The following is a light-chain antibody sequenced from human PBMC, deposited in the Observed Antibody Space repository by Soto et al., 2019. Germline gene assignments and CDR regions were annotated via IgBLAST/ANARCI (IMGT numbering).Light chain of an antibody. J-gene: IGKJ5*01. CDR1: QSIISS. CDR2: GAS. CDR3: HQYYNWPPIT. Sequence: EIELTQSPATLSSSRGERATLSCRASQSIISSLSWYHQKHCQAPRLLIYGASTRSTGIPPRFSVSGSGTGFTLTISCLQSEDFAVYYCHQYYNWPPITFGQGTQLEI. V-gene: IGKV3-15*01.